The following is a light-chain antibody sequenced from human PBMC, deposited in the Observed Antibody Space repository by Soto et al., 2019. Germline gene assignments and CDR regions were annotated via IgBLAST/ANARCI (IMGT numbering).Light chain of an antibody. Sequence: DIQMTQSPSSLSASVGDRVTITCRTSRGISTSLNWYQQQPGRAPKLLIYGASSLQSGVPSRVTAGRSAADLTLTISSLQPEDLATYVCQQSYSTPYTVGQGTKLEIK. CDR2: GAS. V-gene: IGKV1-39*01. CDR3: QQSYSTPYT. J-gene: IGKJ2*01. CDR1: RGISTS.